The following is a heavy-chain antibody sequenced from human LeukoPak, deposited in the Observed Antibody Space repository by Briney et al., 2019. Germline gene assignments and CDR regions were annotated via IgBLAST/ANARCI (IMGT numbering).Heavy chain of an antibody. D-gene: IGHD3-22*01. CDR3: AREGLDGSTFYSALDN. J-gene: IGHJ4*02. V-gene: IGHV3-30-3*01. CDR1: GFTFSSYT. CDR2: ISYDGSVK. Sequence: GRSLTLSCAASGFTFSSYTIHWVRQAPGKGLEWVAVISYDGSVKQYADSVKGRFTISRDNSKNTLSVQMNSLRAEDTAVYYSAREGLDGSTFYSALDNWGQGTLVTVSS.